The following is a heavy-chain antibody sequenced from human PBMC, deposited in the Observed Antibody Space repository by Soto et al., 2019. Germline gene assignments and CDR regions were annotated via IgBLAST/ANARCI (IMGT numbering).Heavy chain of an antibody. V-gene: IGHV3-23*01. D-gene: IGHD2-21*02. Sequence: GGSMRLSCAASGLPFSSYAMSWVRQAPGKGLEWVSAISGSGGSTYYADSVKGRFTISRDNSKNTLYLQMNSLRAEDTAVYYCAKDPNRSDPTDIWGQGTMVTVSS. CDR1: GLPFSSYA. CDR3: AKDPNRSDPTDI. CDR2: ISGSGGST. J-gene: IGHJ3*02.